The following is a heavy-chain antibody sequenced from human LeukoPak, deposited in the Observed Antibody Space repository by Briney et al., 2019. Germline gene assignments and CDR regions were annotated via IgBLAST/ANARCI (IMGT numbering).Heavy chain of an antibody. J-gene: IGHJ4*02. D-gene: IGHD2-2*01. CDR3: ARAELGYCSSTSCPQGLFDY. CDR1: GFTFSSYS. V-gene: IGHV3-21*04. CDR2: ISSSSSYI. Sequence: GGSLRLSCAASGFTFSSYSMNWVRQAPGKGLEWVSSISSSSSYIYYADSVKGRFTISRDNAKNSLYLQMNSLRAEDTAVYYCARAELGYCSSTSCPQGLFDYWGQGTLVTVSS.